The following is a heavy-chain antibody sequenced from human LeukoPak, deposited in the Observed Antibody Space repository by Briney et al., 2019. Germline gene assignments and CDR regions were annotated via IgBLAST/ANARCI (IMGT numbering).Heavy chain of an antibody. Sequence: GGPLRLSCTASGFTFSGYSMNWIRQAPGKGLEWVSSFGTRSTSVYHAGSVKGRFAISRDNAKNSLYLQMNSLRAEDTALYYCAREVSEGFDFWGQGTLVTVSS. J-gene: IGHJ4*02. CDR1: GFTFSGYS. V-gene: IGHV3-21*01. CDR3: AREVSEGFDF. CDR2: FGTRSTSV. D-gene: IGHD3-22*01.